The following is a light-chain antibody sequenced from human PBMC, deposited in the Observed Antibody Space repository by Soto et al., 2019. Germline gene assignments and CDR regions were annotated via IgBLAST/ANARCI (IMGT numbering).Light chain of an antibody. CDR2: EVT. CDR1: SSDVGSYNH. J-gene: IGLJ1*01. V-gene: IGLV2-14*01. CDR3: SSYASSSSYV. Sequence: QSALTQPASVSGSPGQSITISCTGTSSDVGSYNHVSWYQIHPGKAPKLIIYEVTSRPSGVSYRFSGSKSGNSASLTISGLQAEDEADYYCSSYASSSSYVFGGGTKVTVL.